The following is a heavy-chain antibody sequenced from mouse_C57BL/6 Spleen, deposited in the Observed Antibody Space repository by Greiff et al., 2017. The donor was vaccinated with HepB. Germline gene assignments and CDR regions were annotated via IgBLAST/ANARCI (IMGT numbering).Heavy chain of an antibody. CDR3: ARGGGVYYDYDRYAMDY. J-gene: IGHJ4*01. V-gene: IGHV5-4*01. D-gene: IGHD2-4*01. Sequence: DVQLVESGGGLVKPGGSLKLSCAASGFTFSSYAMSWVRQTPEKRLEWVATISDGGSYTYYPDTVKGRFTISRDNAKNNLYLQMSHLKSEDTAMYYCARGGGVYYDYDRYAMDYWGQGTSVTVSS. CDR2: ISDGGSYT. CDR1: GFTFSSYA.